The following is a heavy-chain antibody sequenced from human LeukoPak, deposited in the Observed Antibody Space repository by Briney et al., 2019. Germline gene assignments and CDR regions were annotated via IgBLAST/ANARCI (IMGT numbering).Heavy chain of an antibody. Sequence: GGSLRLSCAASGFTFTSYNMNWVRQAPGKGLEWVSSISDGSSYLYYADSVKGRFTISRDNAKNSLYLQMNSLRAEDTAVYYCARDRPYFDYWGQGTLVTVSS. CDR1: GFTFTSYN. V-gene: IGHV3-21*04. CDR3: ARDRPYFDY. CDR2: ISDGSSYL. J-gene: IGHJ4*02.